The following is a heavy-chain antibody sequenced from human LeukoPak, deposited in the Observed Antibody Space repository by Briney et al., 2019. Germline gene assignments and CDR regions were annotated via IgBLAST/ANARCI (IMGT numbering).Heavy chain of an antibody. CDR3: AKDWGRDDIVVVPAATDAFDI. CDR1: GFTFSDYS. V-gene: IGHV3-21*04. D-gene: IGHD2-2*01. CDR2: ISSSSAYI. J-gene: IGHJ3*02. Sequence: PGGSLRLSCAASGFTFSDYSMNWVRQAPGKGPEWVSSISSSSAYIYYADSVKGRFTVPRDNAKNSLSLQMDSLRVEDSAVYYCAKDWGRDDIVVVPAATDAFDIWGQGTMVTVSS.